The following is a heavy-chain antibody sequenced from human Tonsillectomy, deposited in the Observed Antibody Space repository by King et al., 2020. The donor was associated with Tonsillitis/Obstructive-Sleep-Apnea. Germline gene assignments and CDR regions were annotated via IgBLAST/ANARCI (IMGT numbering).Heavy chain of an antibody. J-gene: IGHJ4*02. V-gene: IGHV3-48*03. CDR3: ARLTAGTYGFDY. D-gene: IGHD3-10*01. CDR1: GFTFSDFE. Sequence: EVQLVESGGGLVQPGGSLRLSCAASGFTFSDFEMNWVRQAPGKGLEWVAYISSNGRTTFYSDSVKGRYTISRDSAKNSLYLQMNSLRAEDTALYYCARLTAGTYGFDYWGQGTLVTVSP. CDR2: ISSNGRTT.